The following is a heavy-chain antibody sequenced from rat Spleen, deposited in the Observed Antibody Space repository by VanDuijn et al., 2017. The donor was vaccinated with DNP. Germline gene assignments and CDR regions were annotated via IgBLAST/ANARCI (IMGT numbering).Heavy chain of an antibody. D-gene: IGHD1-3*01. V-gene: IGHV5-25*01. CDR1: GFTFSDYY. Sequence: EVQLVESGGGLVQPGWSLKLSCAASGFTFSDYYMAWVRQAPTKGLELVAYISYFGDNTYSGDSVKGRFTISRDHAKSTLYLQMDSLRSEDTATYFCARHGRVTTVATYWYFDFWGPGTMVSVSS. CDR2: ISYFGDNT. CDR3: ARHGRVTTVATYWYFDF. J-gene: IGHJ1*01.